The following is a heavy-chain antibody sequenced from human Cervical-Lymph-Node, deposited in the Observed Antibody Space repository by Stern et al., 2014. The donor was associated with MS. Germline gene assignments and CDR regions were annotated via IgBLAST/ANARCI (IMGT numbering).Heavy chain of an antibody. Sequence: VQLEESGPGLVKPSETLSLTCTVSGGSIINYYWSWIRPTPGKGLEWIGYIYYTGRTNYNPSLKSRVTISVETAKNQLSLMLRSLTAADTAVYYCARDSSDTWYGPIDAWGQGTQVIVSS. CDR2: IYYTGRT. V-gene: IGHV4-59*01. CDR3: ARDSSDTWYGPIDA. J-gene: IGHJ5*02. D-gene: IGHD6-13*01. CDR1: GGSIINYY.